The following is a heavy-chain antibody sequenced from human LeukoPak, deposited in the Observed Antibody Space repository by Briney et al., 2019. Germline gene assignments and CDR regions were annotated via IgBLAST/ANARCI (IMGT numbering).Heavy chain of an antibody. V-gene: IGHV4-59*01. Sequence: SETLSLTCTVSGGSISSYYWSWIRQPPGKGLEWIGYIYYSGSTNYNPSLKSRVTISVDTSKNQFSLKLSSVTAADTAVYYCAREADDSSGYPDYWGQGPWSPSPQ. CDR3: AREADDSSGYPDY. CDR1: GGSISSYY. J-gene: IGHJ4*02. D-gene: IGHD3-22*01. CDR2: IYYSGST.